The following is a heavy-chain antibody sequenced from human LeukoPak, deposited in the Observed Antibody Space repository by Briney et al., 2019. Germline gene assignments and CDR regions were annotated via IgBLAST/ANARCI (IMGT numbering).Heavy chain of an antibody. J-gene: IGHJ4*02. V-gene: IGHV3-7*01. CDR2: IKPDGSAQ. Sequence: GGSLRLSCATSGFTFSSNWMSWVRHVPGRGLDWVANIKPDGSAQYYAASVKGRFTISRDNAKNSLYLQMNSLRDEDTAVYYCARDRGGSGSYSDYWGQGTLVTVSS. CDR1: GFTFSSNW. CDR3: ARDRGGSGSYSDY. D-gene: IGHD1-26*01.